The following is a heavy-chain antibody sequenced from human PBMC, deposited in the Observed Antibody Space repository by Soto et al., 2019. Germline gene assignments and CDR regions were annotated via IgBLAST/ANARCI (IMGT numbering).Heavy chain of an antibody. CDR1: GYTFTTYY. J-gene: IGHJ4*02. V-gene: IGHV1-46*01. D-gene: IGHD6-13*01. CDR3: ARGLIAAAGTPLRY. Sequence: ASVKVSCKASGYTFTTYYMHWVRQAPGQELEGMGIINPSGGSTSYAQKFQVRVTMTRDKSTSTVYMELSSLRPEDTAVYYCARGLIAAAGTPLRYWGQGTLVTVSS. CDR2: INPSGGST.